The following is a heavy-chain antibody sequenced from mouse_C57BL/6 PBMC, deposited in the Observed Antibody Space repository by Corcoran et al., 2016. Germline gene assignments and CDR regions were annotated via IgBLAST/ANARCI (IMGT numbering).Heavy chain of an antibody. Sequence: QVQLKQSGAELVRPGASVKLSCKASGYTFTDYYINWVKQRPGQGLEWIARIYPGSGNTYYNEKFKGKATLTAEKSSSTAYMQLSSLTSEDSAVYFCARSWGLRPYYYAMDYWGQGTSVTVSS. V-gene: IGHV1-76*01. CDR2: IYPGSGNT. CDR3: ARSWGLRPYYYAMDY. J-gene: IGHJ4*01. D-gene: IGHD2-4*01. CDR1: GYTFTDYY.